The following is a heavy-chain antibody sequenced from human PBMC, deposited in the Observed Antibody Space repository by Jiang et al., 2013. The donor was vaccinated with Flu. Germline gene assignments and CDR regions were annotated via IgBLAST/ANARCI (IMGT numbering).Heavy chain of an antibody. CDR3: ARGLRITMIRGRYYFDY. CDR1: GYTFTSYD. Sequence: SGYTFTSYDINWVRQATGQGLEWMGWMNPNSGNTGYAQKFQGRVTMTRNTSISTAYMELSSLRSEDTAVYYCARGLRITMIRGRYYFDYWGQGTLVTVSS. J-gene: IGHJ4*02. D-gene: IGHD3-22*01. V-gene: IGHV1-8*01. CDR2: MNPNSGNT.